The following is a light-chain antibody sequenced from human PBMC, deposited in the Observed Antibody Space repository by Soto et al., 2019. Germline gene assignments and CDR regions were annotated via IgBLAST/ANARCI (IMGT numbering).Light chain of an antibody. V-gene: IGLV2-14*01. CDR1: SSDVGGYNY. CDR2: EVR. J-gene: IGLJ2*01. Sequence: QSALTQPASVSGSPGQSINISCTGTSSDVGGYNYVSWYQQHPGKAPKIMIYEVRDQPSGVFNRFSGSKSGNTASLTISGLQAEDEADYYCSSYTSSSTPVIFGGGTKLTVL. CDR3: SSYTSSSTPVI.